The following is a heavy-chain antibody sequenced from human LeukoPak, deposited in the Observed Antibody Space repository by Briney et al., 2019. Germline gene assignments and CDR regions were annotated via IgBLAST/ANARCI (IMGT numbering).Heavy chain of an antibody. J-gene: IGHJ6*02. CDR3: ASSYSYGYGYYGMDV. CDR1: GGSFSGYY. Sequence: SETLSLTCAVYGGSFSGYYWSWIRQPPGKGLEWIGEINHSGSTNYNPSLRSRVTVSVHTSKNQLSLKLSSVTAADTAVYYCASSYSYGYGYYGMDVWGQGTTVTVSS. V-gene: IGHV4-34*01. CDR2: INHSGST. D-gene: IGHD5-18*01.